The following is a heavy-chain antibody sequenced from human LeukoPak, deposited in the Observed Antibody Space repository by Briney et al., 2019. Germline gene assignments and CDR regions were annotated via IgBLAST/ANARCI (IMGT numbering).Heavy chain of an antibody. D-gene: IGHD2-2*02. CDR3: ARDRIPMNTRGRGAAYFDY. CDR2: IYYSGST. J-gene: IGHJ4*02. V-gene: IGHV4-61*01. CDR1: GGSVSSGSYY. Sequence: PSETLSLTCTVSGGSVSSGSYYWSWIRQPPGTGLEWIGYIYYSGSTNYNPSLKSRVTISVDTSKNQFSLKLSSVTAADTAVYYCARDRIPMNTRGRGAAYFDYWGQGTLVTVSS.